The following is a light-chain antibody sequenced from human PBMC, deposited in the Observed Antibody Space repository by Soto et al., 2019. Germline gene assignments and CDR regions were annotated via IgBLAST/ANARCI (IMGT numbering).Light chain of an antibody. J-gene: IGKJ1*01. CDR3: LQHNSYPWT. V-gene: IGKV1-17*01. CDR2: SAS. CDR1: QGIRND. Sequence: DIQMTQSPSSLSASVGDRDTITFRASQGIRNDLGRYQQKPGKAPRSLISSASSLQSGVPSKFNGIGSGTEFTLTISILQPEDFATYYCLQHNSYPWTFGQGTKVEIK.